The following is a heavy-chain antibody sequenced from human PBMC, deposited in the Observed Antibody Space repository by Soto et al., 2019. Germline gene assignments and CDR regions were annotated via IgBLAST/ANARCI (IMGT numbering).Heavy chain of an antibody. CDR2: IIPIFGTA. Sequence: QVQLVQSGAEVKKPGSSVKVSCKASGGTFSSYAISWVRQAPGQGLEWMGGIIPIFGTANYAQKFQGRVTITADDSTSTAYMELSSLRSEDTAVYYCARDNADGFGELSDPYYYYGMDVWGQGTTVTVSS. J-gene: IGHJ6*02. V-gene: IGHV1-69*12. D-gene: IGHD3-10*01. CDR1: GGTFSSYA. CDR3: ARDNADGFGELSDPYYYYGMDV.